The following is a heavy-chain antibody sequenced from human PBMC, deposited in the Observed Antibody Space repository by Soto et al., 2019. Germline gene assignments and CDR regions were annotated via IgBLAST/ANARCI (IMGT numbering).Heavy chain of an antibody. CDR3: ARGHRFFIVLMVYATYYFDY. CDR1: GYTFTSYD. V-gene: IGHV1-8*01. D-gene: IGHD2-8*01. Sequence: QVQLVQSGAEVKKPGASVKVSCKASGYTFTSYDINWVRQATGQGLEWMGWMNPNSGNTGYAQKFQGRVTMTRNTSISTAYMELSSLRSEDTAVYYCARGHRFFIVLMVYATYYFDYWGQGTLVTVSS. J-gene: IGHJ4*02. CDR2: MNPNSGNT.